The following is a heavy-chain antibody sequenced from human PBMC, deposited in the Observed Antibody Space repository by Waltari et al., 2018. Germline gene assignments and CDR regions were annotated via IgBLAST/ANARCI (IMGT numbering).Heavy chain of an antibody. CDR2: INHSGRT. CDR1: GGSFSGYY. Sequence: QVQLQQWGAGLLKPSETLSLTCAVYGGSFSGYYWSWIRQPPGKGLEWIGEINHSGRTNSNPSLKSRVTISVDTSKNQFSLKLSSVTAADTAVYYCARGAPDSGLYYYDTLDAFDIWGQGTMVTVSS. D-gene: IGHD3-22*01. J-gene: IGHJ3*02. V-gene: IGHV4-34*01. CDR3: ARGAPDSGLYYYDTLDAFDI.